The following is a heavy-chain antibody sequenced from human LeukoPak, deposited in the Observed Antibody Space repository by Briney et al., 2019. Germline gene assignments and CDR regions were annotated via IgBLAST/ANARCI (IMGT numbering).Heavy chain of an antibody. J-gene: IGHJ4*02. V-gene: IGHV3-23*01. D-gene: IGHD5-12*01. CDR1: GFTFSSYA. CDR2: ISGSGGST. Sequence: PGGSLRLSCAASGFTFSSYAMSWVHQAPGKGLEWVSAISGSGGSTYYADSVKGRFTISRDNSKNTLYLQMKSLRGEDSAIYYCARENSGNDEGSYYFDYWGQGTLVTVSS. CDR3: ARENSGNDEGSYYFDY.